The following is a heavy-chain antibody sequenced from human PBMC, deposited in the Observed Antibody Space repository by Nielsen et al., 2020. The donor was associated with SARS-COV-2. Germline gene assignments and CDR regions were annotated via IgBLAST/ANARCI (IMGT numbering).Heavy chain of an antibody. V-gene: IGHV4-34*01. J-gene: IGHJ6*02. D-gene: IGHD6-6*01. CDR3: ARYSAQGLVHRLYYYYYGMDV. Sequence: WIRQPPGTGLEWIGEINHSGSTNYNPSLKSRVTISVDTSKNQFSLKLSSVTAADTAVYYCARYSAQGLVHRLYYYYYGMDVWGQGTTVTVSS. CDR2: INHSGST.